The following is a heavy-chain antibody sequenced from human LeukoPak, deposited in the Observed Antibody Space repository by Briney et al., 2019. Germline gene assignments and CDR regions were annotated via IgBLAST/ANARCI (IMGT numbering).Heavy chain of an antibody. Sequence: PGGSLRLSCAVSGFTFNTYTLSWVRQAPGKGLEWVSTISSGGTTISYADSVKGRFTISRDNAKNSLDLQMNSLRDEDTAVYYCARGPHFFDYWGQGALATVSS. J-gene: IGHJ4*02. CDR2: ISSGGTTI. CDR3: ARGPHFFDY. D-gene: IGHD2/OR15-2a*01. CDR1: GFTFNTYT. V-gene: IGHV3-48*02.